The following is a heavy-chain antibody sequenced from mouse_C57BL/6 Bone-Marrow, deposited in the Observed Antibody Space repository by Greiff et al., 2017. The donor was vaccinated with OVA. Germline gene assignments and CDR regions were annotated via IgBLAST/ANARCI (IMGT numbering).Heavy chain of an antibody. D-gene: IGHD2-2*01. CDR1: GYTFTDYY. CDR2: INPYNGGT. V-gene: IGHV1-19*01. J-gene: IGHJ2*01. Sequence: EVQLQQSGPVLVKPGASVKMSCKASGYTFTDYYMNWVKQSHGKSLEWIGVINPYNGGTSSNQKFTGKATLTVDKSSSTAYMELNSLTSEDSAVYYCARRDYYGYGSSYLGYWGQGATLTVSS. CDR3: ARRDYYGYGSSYLGY.